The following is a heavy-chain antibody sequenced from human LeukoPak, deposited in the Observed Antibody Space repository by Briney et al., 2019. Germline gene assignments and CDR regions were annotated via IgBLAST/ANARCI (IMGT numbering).Heavy chain of an antibody. CDR2: IYYSGIT. V-gene: IGHV4-59*01. J-gene: IGHJ3*02. CDR1: GGSISSYY. CDR3: ARAGRWEGRPHAFDI. Sequence: SETRSLTCTVYGGSISSYYWNWVRQPPGKGLQWIGYIYYSGITNYNPSLKSRVTISVDTSKNQFSLKLSSVTAADTAVYYCARAGRWEGRPHAFDIWGQGTMLTVSS. D-gene: IGHD1-26*01.